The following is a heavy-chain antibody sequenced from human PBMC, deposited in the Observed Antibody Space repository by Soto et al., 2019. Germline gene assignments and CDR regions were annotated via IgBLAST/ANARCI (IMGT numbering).Heavy chain of an antibody. Sequence: EVQLVESGGGLVQPGGSLRLSCAASGFTFSSYWMSWVRQAPGKGLEWVANIKQDGSEKYYVDSVKGRFTISRDNARNSLNLQMNSLRAEDTAVYHCARSQVAIPGDDWGQGTLVTVSS. J-gene: IGHJ4*02. D-gene: IGHD5-12*01. CDR3: ARSQVAIPGDD. V-gene: IGHV3-7*01. CDR2: IKQDGSEK. CDR1: GFTFSSYW.